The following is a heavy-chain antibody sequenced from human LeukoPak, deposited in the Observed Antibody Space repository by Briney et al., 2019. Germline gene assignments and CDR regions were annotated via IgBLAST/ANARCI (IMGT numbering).Heavy chain of an antibody. V-gene: IGHV3-21*01. J-gene: IGHJ4*02. CDR1: GFAFNTYS. D-gene: IGHD4-17*01. Sequence: GGSLRLSCEASGFAFNTYSMNWVRQAPGKGLEWVSCISSSSTDIYYVDSVKGRFTISRDNAKNSLYLQMNSLRAEDTAVYYCVRVIYGEGVTPYDYWGQGTLVAVSS. CDR3: VRVIYGEGVTPYDY. CDR2: ISSSSTDI.